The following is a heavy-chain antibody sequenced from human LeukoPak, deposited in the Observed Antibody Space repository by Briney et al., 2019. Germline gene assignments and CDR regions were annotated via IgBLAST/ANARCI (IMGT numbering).Heavy chain of an antibody. Sequence: ASVKVSCKASGYTFTGYYMHWVRQAPGQGLEWMGWINPNSGGTNYAQKFQGRVTMTRDTSISTAYMELSSLRSEDTAVYYCARPSGSYLRNAFDIWGQGTMVTVSS. CDR3: ARPSGSYLRNAFDI. J-gene: IGHJ3*02. CDR2: INPNSGGT. V-gene: IGHV1-2*02. CDR1: GYTFTGYY. D-gene: IGHD1-26*01.